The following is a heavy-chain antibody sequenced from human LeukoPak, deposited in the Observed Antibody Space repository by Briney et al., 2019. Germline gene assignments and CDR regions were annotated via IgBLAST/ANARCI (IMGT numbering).Heavy chain of an antibody. D-gene: IGHD5-12*01. CDR2: LNCNSGGT. CDR1: GYTFTGFY. J-gene: IGHJ4*02. V-gene: IGHV1-2*02. CDR3: ARDWFVDSGDDPFPFDY. Sequence: ASVKVSCKASGYTFTGFYIHWVRQAPGQCLEWMGWLNCNSGGTNYAQKFQGRGTMTRDTSISTAYLELNRLTSDDTAIYYCARDWFVDSGDDPFPFDYWGQGTLVSVSS.